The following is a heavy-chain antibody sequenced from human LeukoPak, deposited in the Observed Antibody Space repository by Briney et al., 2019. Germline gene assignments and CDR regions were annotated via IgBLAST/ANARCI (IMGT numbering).Heavy chain of an antibody. CDR1: GGTFSSYG. V-gene: IGHV1-69*01. D-gene: IGHD2-2*01. Sequence: SVKVSCKASGGTFSSYGISWVRQAPGQGLEWMGGIIPIFGTANYALKFQGRVTITADESTSTAYMELSSLRSEDTAVYYCARVEALAAAIFSYHGTFDPWGQGTLVTVSS. J-gene: IGHJ5*02. CDR2: IIPIFGTA. CDR3: ARVEALAAAIFSYHGTFDP.